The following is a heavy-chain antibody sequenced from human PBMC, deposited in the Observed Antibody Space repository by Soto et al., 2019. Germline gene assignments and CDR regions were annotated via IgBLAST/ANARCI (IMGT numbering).Heavy chain of an antibody. CDR3: AKGGVGSTSNAFDI. J-gene: IGHJ3*02. V-gene: IGHV3-30*18. CDR1: GFTFRSYG. CDR2: ISYDGSNK. Sequence: QVQLVESGGGVVQPGRSLRLSCAASGFTFRSYGMHWVRQAPAKGLEWVAVISYDGSNKYYADSVKGRFTISRDNSKNTLYLQLNSLRAEETAVYYCAKGGVGSTSNAFDIWGQGTMVTVSS. D-gene: IGHD1-26*01.